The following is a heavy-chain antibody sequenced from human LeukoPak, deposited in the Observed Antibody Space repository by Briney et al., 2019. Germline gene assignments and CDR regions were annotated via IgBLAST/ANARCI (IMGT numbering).Heavy chain of an antibody. D-gene: IGHD2-2*01. CDR1: GGSISSYY. CDR3: ARTYCSSTSCYEGWFDP. Sequence: SSETLSLTCTVSGGSISSYYWSWIRQPAGKGLEWIGRIYTSGSTNYNLSLKSRVTMSVDTSKNQFSLKLSSVTAADTAVYYCARTYCSSTSCYEGWFDPWGQGTLVTVSS. V-gene: IGHV4-4*07. CDR2: IYTSGST. J-gene: IGHJ5*02.